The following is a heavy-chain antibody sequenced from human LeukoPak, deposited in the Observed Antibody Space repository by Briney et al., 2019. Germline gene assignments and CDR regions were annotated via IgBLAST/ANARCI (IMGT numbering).Heavy chain of an antibody. CDR3: AKDRGFGEYFPFFY. CDR1: GFTFSTYA. V-gene: IGHV3-23*01. D-gene: IGHD3-10*01. J-gene: IGHJ4*02. CDR2: ISGSGGST. Sequence: PGGSLRLSCAASGFTFSTYAMSWVRQTPEKGLEWVSAISGSGGSTYYADSVKGRFTISRDNSKNTLYLQMNSLRAEDTAVYYRAKDRGFGEYFPFFYWGQGTLVTVSS.